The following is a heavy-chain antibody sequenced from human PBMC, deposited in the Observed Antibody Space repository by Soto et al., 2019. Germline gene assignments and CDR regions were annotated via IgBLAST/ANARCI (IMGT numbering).Heavy chain of an antibody. Sequence: SVKVSCKASGYTFTSYDINWVRQATGQGLEWMGGILPIHGITNYAQKFQGRVTITADKSTSTAYMELSSLRSEDSAVYYCASPLDYYDSSGYWDYWGQGTLVTVSS. D-gene: IGHD3-22*01. J-gene: IGHJ4*02. CDR3: ASPLDYYDSSGYWDY. CDR2: ILPIHGIT. CDR1: GYTFTSYD. V-gene: IGHV1-69*10.